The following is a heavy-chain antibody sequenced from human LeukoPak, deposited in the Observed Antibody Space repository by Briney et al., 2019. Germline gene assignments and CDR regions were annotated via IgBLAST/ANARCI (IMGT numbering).Heavy chain of an antibody. Sequence: GGSLRLSCAASGFTFSSYWMHWVRQAPGKGLVWVSRINSDGSSTTYADSVKGRFTISRDNAKNTLYLQMNSLRAEDTAVYYCASSYYYGSGSYYTPPGYWGQGTLVTVSS. V-gene: IGHV3-74*01. CDR2: INSDGSST. CDR3: ASSYYYGSGSYYTPPGY. D-gene: IGHD3-10*01. J-gene: IGHJ4*02. CDR1: GFTFSSYW.